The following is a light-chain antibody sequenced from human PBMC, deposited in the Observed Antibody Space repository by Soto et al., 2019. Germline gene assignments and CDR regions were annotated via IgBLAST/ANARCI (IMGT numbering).Light chain of an antibody. V-gene: IGKV3-15*01. J-gene: IGKJ1*01. Sequence: EIVMTQFPDTLSVSPGESATLSCRASQSVSSKLAWYQQAPGQAPRLLIYGASTSATGIPARFSGSGSGTDFTLTISSLQSEDFTLYYCQQYNNWPPTWTFGQGTKVEIK. CDR1: QSVSSK. CDR2: GAS. CDR3: QQYNNWPPTWT.